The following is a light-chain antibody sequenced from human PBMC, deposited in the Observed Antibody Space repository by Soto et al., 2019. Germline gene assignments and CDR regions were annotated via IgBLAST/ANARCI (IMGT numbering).Light chain of an antibody. Sequence: QSVLTQPASVSGSPGQSITISCSGTSSDIGNYNTVSWYQHHPGKAPKLIIYEDSKRPSGVSDRFSGSKSGNTASLTISGLQAEDETDYYCCSYAGSGTFAFGTGTKVTVL. J-gene: IGLJ1*01. V-gene: IGLV2-23*01. CDR3: CSYAGSGTFA. CDR2: EDS. CDR1: SSDIGNYNT.